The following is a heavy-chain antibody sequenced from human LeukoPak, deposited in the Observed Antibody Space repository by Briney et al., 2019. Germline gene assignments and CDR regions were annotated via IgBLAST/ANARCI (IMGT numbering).Heavy chain of an antibody. D-gene: IGHD3-22*01. CDR2: LSDLGGII. Sequence: GGSLRLSCAASGFTFNTYAMGWVRQAPGKGLEWVSFLSDLGGIIIYANSVKGRFTISRDNSKNMLYLQMNSLRAEDTALYHCAKRNDSGGYSFDHWGQGTLVTVSS. V-gene: IGHV3-23*01. CDR1: GFTFNTYA. J-gene: IGHJ4*02. CDR3: AKRNDSGGYSFDH.